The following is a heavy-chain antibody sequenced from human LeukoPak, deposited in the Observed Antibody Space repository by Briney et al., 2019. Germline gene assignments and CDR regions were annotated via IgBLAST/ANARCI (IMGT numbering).Heavy chain of an antibody. CDR1: GFTFSTYW. CDR2: INPEGRGT. V-gene: IGHV3-74*01. Sequence: GGSLRLSCVASGFTFSTYWMHWVRHPPGKGLVWVSRINPEGRGTSYADSAKGRFTISRDNAKDTVYLQMNSLRADDTAVYYCYSPEADYWGRGTLVTVSS. D-gene: IGHD2-15*01. CDR3: YSPEADY. J-gene: IGHJ4*02.